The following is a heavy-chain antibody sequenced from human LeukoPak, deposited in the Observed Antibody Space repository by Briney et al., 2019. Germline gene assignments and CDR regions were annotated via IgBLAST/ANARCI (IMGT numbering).Heavy chain of an antibody. Sequence: GGSLRLSRAASGVTVSSNYVSWVREAPGRGREWVSDIYRVGSTYYADYVKGRFTISRDNSKNTPYLIRNSPAAEDTAVYYCAPTQNSSGYDGYYHYYYMDVWGKGPTVTVSS. V-gene: IGHV3-66*02. J-gene: IGHJ6*03. D-gene: IGHD3-22*01. CDR2: IYRVGST. CDR3: APTQNSSGYDGYYHYYYMDV. CDR1: GVTVSSNY.